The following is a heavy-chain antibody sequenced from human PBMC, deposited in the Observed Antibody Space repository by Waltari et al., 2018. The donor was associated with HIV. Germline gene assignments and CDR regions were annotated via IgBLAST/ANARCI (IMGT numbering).Heavy chain of an antibody. CDR1: GFSFSDTG. D-gene: IGHD2-8*02. CDR2: LSSSRDDVEP. J-gene: IGHJ2*01. Sequence: VQLVESGGGLVSPGACLTLPCRASGFSFSDTGLHWVRQAPGKLPVCVCGLSSSRDDVEPIFTWSVECRFNISRHDAENRTFLHVSNLKGTDTAIYFCTVGSPGYWYFHLWGRGTLVTVSS. CDR3: TVGSPGYWYFHL. V-gene: IGHV3-73*01.